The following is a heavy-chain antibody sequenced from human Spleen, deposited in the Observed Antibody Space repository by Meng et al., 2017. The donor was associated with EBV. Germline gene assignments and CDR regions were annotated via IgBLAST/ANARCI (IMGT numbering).Heavy chain of an antibody. CDR3: ATAHCSGGGCPGGS. CDR2: IYHSGHT. CDR1: GDSIDSINW. V-gene: IGHV4-4*02. D-gene: IGHD2-15*01. J-gene: IGHJ5*02. Sequence: QVQLEESGPGLGKPSGTLSLTCAVSGDSIDSINWWNWVRQPPGKGLEWIGEIYHSGHTNYNPSLRSRVIMSVDKSKNQFSLDLTSVTAADTAIYYCATAHCSGGGCPGGSWGQGTLVTVSS.